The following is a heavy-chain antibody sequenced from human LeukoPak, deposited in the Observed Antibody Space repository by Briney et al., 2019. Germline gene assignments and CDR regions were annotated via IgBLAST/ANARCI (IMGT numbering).Heavy chain of an antibody. D-gene: IGHD3-9*01. CDR3: ARELGGYFDWLQYNWFDP. V-gene: IGHV3-30*04. CDR2: ISYDGSNK. Sequence: PGGSLRLSCAASGFTFSSYAMHWVRQTPGKGLEWVAVISYDGSNKYYAESVKGRFTISRDNSKNTLSLQMNSLRAEDTAVYYCARELGGYFDWLQYNWFDPWGQGTLVTVSS. J-gene: IGHJ5*02. CDR1: GFTFSSYA.